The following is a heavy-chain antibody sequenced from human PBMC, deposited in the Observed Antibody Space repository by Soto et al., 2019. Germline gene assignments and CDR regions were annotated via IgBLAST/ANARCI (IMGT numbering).Heavy chain of an antibody. D-gene: IGHD5-12*01. CDR1: GFSLSTSGVG. V-gene: IGHV2-5*02. Sequence: SGPTLVKPTQTLTLTCTFSGFSLSTSGVGVGWIRQPPGKALEWLALIYWDDDKRYSPSLKSRLTITKDTSKNQVVLTMTNMDPVDTATYYCAHTRFVNIVATTDNWFDPWGQGTLVTVSS. J-gene: IGHJ5*02. CDR2: IYWDDDK. CDR3: AHTRFVNIVATTDNWFDP.